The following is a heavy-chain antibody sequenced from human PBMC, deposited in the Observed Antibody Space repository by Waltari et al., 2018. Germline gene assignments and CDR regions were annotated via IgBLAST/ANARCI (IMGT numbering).Heavy chain of an antibody. Sequence: VQLQESRPELVKPSEPLSLNCTVPGGSISTYYWRWIRQPAGKGLEWSGRIYATGSTNYNPSLKSRVTMSVDTSKNQFSLKLSSVTAADTAVYYYARLPYNNIYFYYYMDVWGKGTTVTVSS. CDR1: GGSISTYY. D-gene: IGHD3-10*01. CDR3: ARLPYNNIYFYYYMDV. CDR2: IYATGST. J-gene: IGHJ6*03. V-gene: IGHV4-4*07.